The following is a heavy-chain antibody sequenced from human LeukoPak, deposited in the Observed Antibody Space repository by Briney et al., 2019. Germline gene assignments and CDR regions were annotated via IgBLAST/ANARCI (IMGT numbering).Heavy chain of an antibody. CDR3: AKVWSPSGWFWGYFDY. J-gene: IGHJ4*02. Sequence: GGSLRLSCAASGITFSDYGMHWVRQAPGRGLEWVAVITFDGHNKFYSDSVKGRFTVSRDNSKNTLYLQMNSLRAEDTAVYYCAKVWSPSGWFWGYFDYWGQGTLVTVSS. D-gene: IGHD6-19*01. CDR2: ITFDGHNK. CDR1: GITFSDYG. V-gene: IGHV3-30*18.